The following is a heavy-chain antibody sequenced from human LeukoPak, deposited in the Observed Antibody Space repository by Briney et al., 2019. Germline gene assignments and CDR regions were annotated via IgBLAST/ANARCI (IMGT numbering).Heavy chain of an antibody. Sequence: PGGSLRLSCAASGFTFSDYWMSWVRQAPGKGLEWVANIKQDGSEKYYADSVKGRFTISRDNAKNSLYLQMNSLRAEDTAVYYCATTLLITIFGVVRDYWGQGTLVTVSS. CDR1: GFTFSDYW. CDR2: IKQDGSEK. J-gene: IGHJ4*02. V-gene: IGHV3-7*01. CDR3: ATTLLITIFGVVRDY. D-gene: IGHD3-3*01.